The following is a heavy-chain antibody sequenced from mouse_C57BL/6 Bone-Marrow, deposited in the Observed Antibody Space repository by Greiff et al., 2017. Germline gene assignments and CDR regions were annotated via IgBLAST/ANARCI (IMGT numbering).Heavy chain of an antibody. CDR3: TRRGDYYGRRAMDD. CDR1: GYTFTSYW. V-gene: IGHV1-5*01. J-gene: IGHJ4*01. Sequence: VQLKESGTVLARPGASVKMSCKTSGYTFTSYWMHWVKQRPGQGLEWIGAIYPGNSDTSYNQKFKGKAKLTAVTSASTAYMEMSSLTNEDAAVDYCTRRGDYYGRRAMDDWGQGTSGTVSS. D-gene: IGHD1-1*01. CDR2: IYPGNSDT.